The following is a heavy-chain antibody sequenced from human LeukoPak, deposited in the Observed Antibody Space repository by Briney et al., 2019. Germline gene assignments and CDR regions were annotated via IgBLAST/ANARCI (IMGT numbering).Heavy chain of an antibody. D-gene: IGHD3-10*01. CDR3: ARKSRGITMVRGVSIYGMDV. CDR2: IYYSGST. CDR1: GGSISSGDYY. Sequence: SETLSLTCTVSGGSISSGDYYWSWIRQPPGKGLEWIGYIYYSGSTYYNPSLKSRVTISVDTSKNQFSLKLSSVTAADTAVYYCARKSRGITMVRGVSIYGMDVWGQGTTVTVSS. J-gene: IGHJ6*02. V-gene: IGHV4-30-4*01.